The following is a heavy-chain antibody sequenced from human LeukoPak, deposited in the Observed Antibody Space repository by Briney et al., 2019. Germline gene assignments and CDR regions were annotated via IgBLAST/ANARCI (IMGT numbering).Heavy chain of an antibody. CDR3: AKDQIVGALYYFDY. D-gene: IGHD1-26*01. CDR1: GFTFSNYW. Sequence: GGSLRLSCAASGFTFSNYWMSWARQTPGKGLEWVSGISASGTGTHYADSVKGRFTISRDNSKNTLYLHMNTLRAEDTAVYHCAKDQIVGALYYFDYWGQGTLVTVSS. V-gene: IGHV3-23*01. J-gene: IGHJ4*02. CDR2: ISASGTGT.